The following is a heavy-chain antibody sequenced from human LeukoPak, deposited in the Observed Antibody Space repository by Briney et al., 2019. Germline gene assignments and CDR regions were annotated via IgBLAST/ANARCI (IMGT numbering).Heavy chain of an antibody. CDR2: ISSSGSTI. CDR1: GFTFSSYE. J-gene: IGHJ6*04. D-gene: IGHD3-10*02. Sequence: GGSLGLACAASGFTFSSYEMNWVRQAPGKGLEWVSYISSSGSTIYYADSVKGRFTISRDNAKNSLYLQMNSLRAEDTAVYYCAELGITMIGGVWGKGTTVTISS. CDR3: AELGITMIGGV. V-gene: IGHV3-48*03.